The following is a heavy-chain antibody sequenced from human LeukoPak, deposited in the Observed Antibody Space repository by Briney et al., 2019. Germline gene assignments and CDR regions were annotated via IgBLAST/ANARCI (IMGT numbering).Heavy chain of an antibody. CDR3: ARDGLGSYDY. CDR2: ISSDSRYI. J-gene: IGHJ4*02. D-gene: IGHD3-10*01. Sequence: GGSLRLSCAASGFTFSTYTINWVRQAPGKGLEWVASISSDSRYIYYADSVKGRFTTSRDNAKNSVYLQMNSLRGEDTAVYYCARDGLGSYDYWGQGTLVTVSS. CDR1: GFTFSTYT. V-gene: IGHV3-21*01.